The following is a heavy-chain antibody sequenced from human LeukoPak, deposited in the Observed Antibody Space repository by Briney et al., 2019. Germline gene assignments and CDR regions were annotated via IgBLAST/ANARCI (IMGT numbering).Heavy chain of an antibody. V-gene: IGHV4-59*01. J-gene: IGHJ4*02. CDR3: AREIRYFDIYYFDY. Sequence: SETLSLTCTVSGGSISDYHWTWIRQPPGKGLEYIGYIYNRGNTFYNPSLKGRVIISADTSKNQFSLKLSSVTAADTAVYYCAREIRYFDIYYFDYWGQGTLVTVSS. CDR1: GGSISDYH. D-gene: IGHD3-9*01. CDR2: IYNRGNT.